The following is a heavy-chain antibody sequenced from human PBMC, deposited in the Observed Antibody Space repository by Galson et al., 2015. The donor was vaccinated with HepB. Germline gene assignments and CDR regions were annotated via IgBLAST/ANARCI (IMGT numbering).Heavy chain of an antibody. D-gene: IGHD2-2*01. CDR1: EFTFDDYA. CDR3: AKAECRSINCHFDY. J-gene: IGHJ4*02. CDR2: ISWNSGNI. Sequence: SLRLSCAASEFTFDDYAMHWVRQAPGKGLEWVSGISWNSGNIDYADSVKGRFTISRDNAKNSLYLQMNSLGAEDTALYYCAKAECRSINCHFDYWGQGTLVTVSS. V-gene: IGHV3-9*01.